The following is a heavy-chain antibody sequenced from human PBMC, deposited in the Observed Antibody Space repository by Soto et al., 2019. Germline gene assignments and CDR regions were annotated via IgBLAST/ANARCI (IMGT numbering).Heavy chain of an antibody. CDR1: GFTFSSYA. J-gene: IGHJ6*02. V-gene: IGHV3-23*01. CDR2: ISGSGGST. Sequence: GSLRLSCAASGFTFSSYAMSWVRQAPGKGLEWVSAISGSGGSTYYADSVKGRFTISRDNSKNTLYLQMNSLRAEDTAVYYCAKICRASYTTLLACMDVWGQGTTVTVS. D-gene: IGHD4-17*01. CDR3: AKICRASYTTLLACMDV.